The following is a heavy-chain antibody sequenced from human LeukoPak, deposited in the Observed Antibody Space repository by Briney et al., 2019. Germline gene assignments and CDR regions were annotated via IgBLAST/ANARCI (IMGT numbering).Heavy chain of an antibody. CDR3: AKGTPPYYYDSSGYYYVFDY. CDR2: IYSGGST. Sequence: GGSLRLSCAASEFSVGSNYMTWVRQAPGKGLEWVSLIYSGGSTYYADSVKGRFTISRDNSKNTLYLQMNSLRAEDTAVYYCAKGTPPYYYDSSGYYYVFDYWGQGTLVTVSS. CDR1: EFSVGSNY. V-gene: IGHV3-53*01. D-gene: IGHD3-22*01. J-gene: IGHJ4*02.